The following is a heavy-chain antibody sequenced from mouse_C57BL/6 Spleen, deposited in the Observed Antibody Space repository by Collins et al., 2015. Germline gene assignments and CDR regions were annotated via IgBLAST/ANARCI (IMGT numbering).Heavy chain of an antibody. Sequence: QVQLQQSGAELVKPGASVKLSCKASGYTFTEYTIHWVKQKSGQGLEWIGWFYPGSGTTNYNEKFKDKATLTADKSSSTVYMELSRLTSEDSAVYFCARHEEGYYDYDGGYFDVWGTGTTVTVSS. CDR3: ARHEEGYYDYDGGYFDV. V-gene: IGHV1-62-2*01. D-gene: IGHD2-4*01. J-gene: IGHJ1*03. CDR2: FYPGSGTT. CDR1: GYTFTEYT.